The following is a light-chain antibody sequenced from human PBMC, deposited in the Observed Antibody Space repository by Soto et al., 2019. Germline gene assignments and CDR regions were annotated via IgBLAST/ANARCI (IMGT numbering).Light chain of an antibody. CDR3: QQCYSTQLT. J-gene: IGKJ4*01. V-gene: IGKV1-39*01. CDR2: AAS. CDR1: QSISSY. Sequence: DIQMTQSPSSLSASVGDRVTITCRASQSISSYLNWYQQKPGKAPKLLIYAASSLQSGVPSRFSGSGSGTDFTLTISSLQPEDFATYYCQQCYSTQLTFGGETKVDIK.